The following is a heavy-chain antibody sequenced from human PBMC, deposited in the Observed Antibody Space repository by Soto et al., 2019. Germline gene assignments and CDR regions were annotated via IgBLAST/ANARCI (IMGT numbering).Heavy chain of an antibody. Sequence: PSVTMSVTWTVAGGSISSSICYWGWIRKPPGKGLEWIGSIYYSGSTYYNPSLKSRVTISVDTSKNQFSLKLSSVTAADTAVYYCASPKIAFYNWFDPWGQGTLVTVSS. J-gene: IGHJ5*02. CDR2: IYYSGST. CDR3: ASPKIAFYNWFDP. V-gene: IGHV4-39*01. CDR1: GGSISSSICY. D-gene: IGHD3-3*02.